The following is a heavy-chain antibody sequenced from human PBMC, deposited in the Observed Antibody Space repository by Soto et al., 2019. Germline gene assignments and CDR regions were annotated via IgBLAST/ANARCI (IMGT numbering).Heavy chain of an antibody. J-gene: IGHJ4*02. CDR3: AKKGYYPSGKINLFDS. Sequence: TSETLSLTCAVSGYSITSDYYWGWIRQPPGKGLEWTGSIYSGSTYYNPSLKSRVTISVDTSKNQFSLRLTSVTAADTAMYYCAKKGYYPSGKINLFDSWGQGTLVTVSS. CDR1: GYSITSDYY. V-gene: IGHV4-38-2*01. CDR2: IYSGST. D-gene: IGHD3-10*01.